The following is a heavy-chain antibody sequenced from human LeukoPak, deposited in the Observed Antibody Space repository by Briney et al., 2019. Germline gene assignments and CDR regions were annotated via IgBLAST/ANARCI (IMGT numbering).Heavy chain of an antibody. D-gene: IGHD3-22*01. J-gene: IGHJ4*02. V-gene: IGHV4-59*08. Sequence: SETLSLTCTVSDGSISSYYWSWIRQPPGEGLEWIGYIYYSGSTNYNPSLKSRVTISINTSKNQFSLNLTSVTAADTAVYYCARGMYYYDGSGDYWGQGTLVTVSS. CDR3: ARGMYYYDGSGDY. CDR1: DGSISSYY. CDR2: IYYSGST.